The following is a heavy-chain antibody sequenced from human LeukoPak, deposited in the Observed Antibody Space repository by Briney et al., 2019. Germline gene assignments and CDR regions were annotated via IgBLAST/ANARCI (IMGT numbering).Heavy chain of an antibody. CDR1: GRTYSSYA. D-gene: IGHD2-21*02. CDR2: IIPNFGTA. J-gene: IGHJ4*02. V-gene: IGHV1-69*05. Sequence: ASVNVSCKSSGRTYSSYATSWVRQAPGQGLEGMGGIIPNFGTANYAQKFQGRVTIQTDESTSRAYIELSSLRSEDTVVYYCARDADAYCGGDCYSYFDYWGQGTLVTVSS. CDR3: ARDADAYCGGDCYSYFDY.